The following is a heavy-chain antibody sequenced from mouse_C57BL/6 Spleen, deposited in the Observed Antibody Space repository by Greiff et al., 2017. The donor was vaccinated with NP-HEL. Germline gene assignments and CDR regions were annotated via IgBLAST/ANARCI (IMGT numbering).Heavy chain of an antibody. D-gene: IGHD2-5*01. CDR3: ARPLYYSKGGFAY. CDR2: IWSGGST. Sequence: VKVVESGPGLVQPSQSLSITCTVSGFSLTSYGVHWVRQSPGKGLEWLGVIWSGGSTDYNAAFISRLSISKDNSKSQVFFKMNSLQADDTAIYYCARPLYYSKGGFAYWGQGTLVTVSA. V-gene: IGHV2-2*01. CDR1: GFSLTSYG. J-gene: IGHJ3*01.